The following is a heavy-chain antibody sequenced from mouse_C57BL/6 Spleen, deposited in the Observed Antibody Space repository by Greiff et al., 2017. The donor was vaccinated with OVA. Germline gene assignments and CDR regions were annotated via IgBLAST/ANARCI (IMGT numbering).Heavy chain of an antibody. CDR3: AKGYGSNFDY. J-gene: IGHJ2*01. V-gene: IGHV5-17*01. CDR2: ISSGSSTI. D-gene: IGHD1-1*01. Sequence: VQLVESGGGLVKPGGSLKLSCAASGFTFSDYGMHWVRQAPEKGLEWVAYISSGSSTIYYADTVKGRFTISRDNAKNTLFLQMTSLRSEDTAMYYCAKGYGSNFDYWGQGTTLTVSS. CDR1: GFTFSDYG.